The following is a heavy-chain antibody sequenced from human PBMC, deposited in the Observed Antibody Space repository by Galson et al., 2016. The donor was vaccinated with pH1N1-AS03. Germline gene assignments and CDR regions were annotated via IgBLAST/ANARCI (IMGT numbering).Heavy chain of an antibody. D-gene: IGHD3-22*01. J-gene: IGHJ4*02. Sequence: SVKVSCKASGDTFTKYSISWVRQAPGQGLEWMGWINADNGNTKYSQKFQGRVTITRDTSASTAYMELSRLRSEDTAVYYCARDYYDSSGYYVYFDYWGQGTLVTVSP. CDR2: INADNGNT. CDR3: ARDYYDSSGYYVYFDY. V-gene: IGHV1-3*01. CDR1: GDTFTKYS.